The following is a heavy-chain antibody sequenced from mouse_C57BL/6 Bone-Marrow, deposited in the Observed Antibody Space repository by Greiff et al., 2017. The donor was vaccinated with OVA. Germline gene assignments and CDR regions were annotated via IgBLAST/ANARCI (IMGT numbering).Heavy chain of an antibody. D-gene: IGHD2-10*01. CDR3: ARDLPDY. CDR1: GFTFSSYA. Sequence: VQLKESGGGLVKPGGSLKLSCAASGFTFSSYAMSWVRQTPEKRLEWVATISDGGSYTYYPDNVKGRFTISRDNAKNNLYLQMSHLKSEDTAMYYCARDLPDYWGQGTTLTVSS. CDR2: ISDGGSYT. J-gene: IGHJ2*01. V-gene: IGHV5-4*01.